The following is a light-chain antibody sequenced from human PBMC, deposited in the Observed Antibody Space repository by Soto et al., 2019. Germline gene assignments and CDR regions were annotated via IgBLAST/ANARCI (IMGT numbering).Light chain of an antibody. J-gene: IGKJ4*01. V-gene: IGKV3-11*01. CDR2: DVS. CDR1: QSVFSY. CDR3: QHRFNWPLT. Sequence: EIVLTQSPATLSLSPGDRATLSCRASQSVFSYLAWYQHTPGQAPRLLIYDVSSRAAGIPARFSGRGSGTDFNLTISNLEPEDFAVYYCQHRFNWPLTFGGGTKVEIK.